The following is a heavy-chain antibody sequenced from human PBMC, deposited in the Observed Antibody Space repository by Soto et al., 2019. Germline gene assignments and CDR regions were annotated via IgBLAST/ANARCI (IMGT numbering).Heavy chain of an antibody. V-gene: IGHV1-3*01. CDR1: GYTFTSYA. CDR3: ATSTIDTSTWKQYFYGMDV. D-gene: IGHD6-13*01. CDR2: INAGNGNT. Sequence: GASVKVSCKASGYTFTSYAMHWVRQAPGQRLEWMGWINAGNGNTKYSQKFQGRVTITRDASASTAYMELSSLRSQDTAVYYCATSTIDTSTWKQYFYGMDVWGQGSTVTVSS. J-gene: IGHJ6*02.